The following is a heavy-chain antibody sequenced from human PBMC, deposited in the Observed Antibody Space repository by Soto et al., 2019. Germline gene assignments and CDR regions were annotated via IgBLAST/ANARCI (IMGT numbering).Heavy chain of an antibody. V-gene: IGHV5-51*01. Sequence: PGESLKISCKGSGYSFTSYWIGWVRQMPWKGLEWMGIIYPGDSDTRYSPSFQGQVTISADKSISTAYLQWSSLKASDTAMYYCASLPYCGGDCYGAYYWGQGPLVTVSS. CDR3: ASLPYCGGDCYGAYY. CDR2: IYPGDSDT. D-gene: IGHD2-21*02. CDR1: GYSFTSYW. J-gene: IGHJ4*02.